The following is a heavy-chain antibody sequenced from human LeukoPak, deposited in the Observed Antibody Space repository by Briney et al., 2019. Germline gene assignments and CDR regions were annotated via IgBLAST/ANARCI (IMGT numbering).Heavy chain of an antibody. V-gene: IGHV3-23*01. Sequence: GGSLRLSCEASGFTFSTYWMTWVRQAPGKRLEWVSTINTGGGTYYADSVKGRFTMSRDNSRNTLFLQMNTLRAEDTAVYFCARDMHEYYFDYWGQGTLVTVSS. J-gene: IGHJ4*02. D-gene: IGHD2-2*01. CDR2: INTGGGT. CDR1: GFTFSTYW. CDR3: ARDMHEYYFDY.